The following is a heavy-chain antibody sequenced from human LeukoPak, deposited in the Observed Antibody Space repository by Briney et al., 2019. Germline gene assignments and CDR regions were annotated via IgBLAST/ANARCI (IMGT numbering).Heavy chain of an antibody. CDR1: GFTFTSYS. V-gene: IGHV3-23*01. CDR3: ARDKWLDY. D-gene: IGHD5-24*01. J-gene: IGHJ4*01. Sequence: PGGSLRLSCAASGFTFTSYSMIWVRQAPGKGLEWVSTSGTNTYYAASVKGRFTTSRDNSKNTLFLQMNSLRAEDTAVYHCARDKWLDYWGQGTLVTVSS. CDR2: SGTNT.